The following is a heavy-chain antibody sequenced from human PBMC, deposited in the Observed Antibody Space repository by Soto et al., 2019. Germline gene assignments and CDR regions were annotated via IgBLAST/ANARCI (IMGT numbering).Heavy chain of an antibody. J-gene: IGHJ4*02. V-gene: IGHV3-30-3*01. CDR1: GFTFSSYA. CDR3: AREGYYYGSGGGNPFDY. D-gene: IGHD3-10*01. Sequence: QVQLVESGGGVVQPGRSLRLSCAASGFTFSSYAMHWVRQAPGKGLEWVAVISYDGSNKYYADSVKGRFTISRDNSKNPLYLQMNSLRAEDTAVYYCAREGYYYGSGGGNPFDYWGQGTLVTVSS. CDR2: ISYDGSNK.